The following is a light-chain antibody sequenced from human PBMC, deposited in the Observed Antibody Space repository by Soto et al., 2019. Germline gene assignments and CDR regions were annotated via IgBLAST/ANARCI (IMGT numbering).Light chain of an antibody. V-gene: IGLV2-14*01. Sequence: QSALTQPASVSGSPGQSIAISCTGTSHDVGGYNYVSWYQQHPGKAPKLMIYDVSARPSGVSNRFSGDKSDDTASLTISGLQAEDEADYYCSSYTSSSTVVFGGGTKLTVL. CDR3: SSYTSSSTVV. J-gene: IGLJ2*01. CDR2: DVS. CDR1: SHDVGGYNY.